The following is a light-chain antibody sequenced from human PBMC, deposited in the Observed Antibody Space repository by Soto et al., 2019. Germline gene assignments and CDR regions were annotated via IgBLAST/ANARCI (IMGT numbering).Light chain of an antibody. V-gene: IGKV3-15*01. CDR1: QSINNN. CDR2: GAS. Sequence: DIVMTQSPATLSVSPGERATLSCRASQSINNNLAWYQQKPGQAPRLLIYGASTRATGIPVRFSGSGSGTVFTLTISSLQSEDFAVYYCQQYNNWPPITFGQGTRLEIK. J-gene: IGKJ5*01. CDR3: QQYNNWPPIT.